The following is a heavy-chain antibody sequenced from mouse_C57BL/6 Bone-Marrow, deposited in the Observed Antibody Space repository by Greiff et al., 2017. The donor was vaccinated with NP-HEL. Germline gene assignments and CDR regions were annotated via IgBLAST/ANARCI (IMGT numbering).Heavy chain of an antibody. J-gene: IGHJ4*01. D-gene: IGHD1-1*01. CDR3: ARERDYYGAMDY. CDR2: IDPSDSYT. V-gene: IGHV1-69*01. CDR1: GYTFTSYW. Sequence: QVQLKQPGAELVMPGASVKLSCKASGYTFTSYWMHWVKQRPGQGLEWIGEIDPSDSYTNYNQKFKGKSTLTVDKSSSTAYMQLSSLTSEDSAVYYCARERDYYGAMDYWGQGTSVTVSS.